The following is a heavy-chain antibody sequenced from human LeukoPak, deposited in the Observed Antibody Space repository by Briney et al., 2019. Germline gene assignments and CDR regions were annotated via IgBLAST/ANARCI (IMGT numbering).Heavy chain of an antibody. CDR1: GFTFRSYA. CDR3: XXXXXYXSXGYVAAX. D-gene: IGHD3-22*01. Sequence: PGGSLRLSCAASGFTFRSYAMHWVRQAPGKGLEWVAVISYDGSNKYYADSVKGRFTISRDNSKNTLYLEMNSLRAEDTAVYYXXXXXXYXSXGYVAAXWGQGTLVTVSS. J-gene: IGHJ4*02. CDR2: ISYDGSNK. V-gene: IGHV3-30*04.